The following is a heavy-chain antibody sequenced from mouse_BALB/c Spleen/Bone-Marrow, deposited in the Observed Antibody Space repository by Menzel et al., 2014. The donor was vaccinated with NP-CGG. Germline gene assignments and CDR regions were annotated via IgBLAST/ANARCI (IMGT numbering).Heavy chain of an antibody. D-gene: IGHD1-1*01. Sequence: QVQLQQSGAELVRPGSSVKISCKASGYVFSTYWMNWVKQRPGQGLEWIGQIYPGDGDTNYNGKFKGTATLTADKSSITAYMQLSSLTSEDSAVYFCARSGYGSSYDYWGQGTTLTVSS. CDR3: ARSGYGSSYDY. V-gene: IGHV1-80*01. J-gene: IGHJ2*01. CDR2: IYPGDGDT. CDR1: GYVFSTYW.